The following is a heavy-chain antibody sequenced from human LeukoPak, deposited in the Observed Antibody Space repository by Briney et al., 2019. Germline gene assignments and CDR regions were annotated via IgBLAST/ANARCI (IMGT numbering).Heavy chain of an antibody. CDR3: ARAYYDILTGRTFNWFDP. V-gene: IGHV1-69*05. CDR1: GGTFSSYA. D-gene: IGHD3-9*01. J-gene: IGHJ5*02. Sequence: ASVKVSCKASGGTFSSYAISWVRQAPGQGLEWMGGIIPIFGTANYAQKFQGRVTITTDESTSTAYMELSSLRSEDTAVYYCARAYYDILTGRTFNWFDPWGQGTLVTVSS. CDR2: IIPIFGTA.